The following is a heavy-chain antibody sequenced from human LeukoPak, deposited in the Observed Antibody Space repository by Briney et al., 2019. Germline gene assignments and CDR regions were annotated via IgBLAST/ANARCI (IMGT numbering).Heavy chain of an antibody. V-gene: IGHV1-69*04. CDR2: IIPMLGKT. J-gene: IGHJ4*02. Sequence: VASVKVSCKASGGTFDNYAVNWVREAPGLGLEWMGRIIPMLGKTNSAQKFQDRVTFTADKSTGTAYMELTHLRPDDTAVYFCARGLFGGFAAAPFDHWGQGTLATVSP. CDR1: GGTFDNYA. CDR3: ARGLFGGFAAAPFDH. D-gene: IGHD2-2*01.